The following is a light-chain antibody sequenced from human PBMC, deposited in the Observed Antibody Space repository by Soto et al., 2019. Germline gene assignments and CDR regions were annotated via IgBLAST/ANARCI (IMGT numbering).Light chain of an antibody. V-gene: IGKV3-11*01. Sequence: ELVLTQSPATLSVPPGERATLSCRASQSVSSYLAWYQQKPGQAPRLLIYDASNRATGIPARFSGSGSGTDFTLTISSLEPEDFAVYYCQQRSNWPPTLTFGGGTKVEIK. CDR1: QSVSSY. CDR3: QQRSNWPPTLT. CDR2: DAS. J-gene: IGKJ4*01.